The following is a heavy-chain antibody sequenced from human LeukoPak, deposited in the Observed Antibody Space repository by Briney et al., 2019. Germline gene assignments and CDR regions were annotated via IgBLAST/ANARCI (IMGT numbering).Heavy chain of an antibody. CDR3: AIATEGWFDP. V-gene: IGHV4-34*01. J-gene: IGHJ5*02. D-gene: IGHD4-11*01. CDR1: GGSFSGYY. CDR2: INHSGST. Sequence: PSETLSLTCAVYGGSFSGYYWSWIRQPPGKGLEWIGEINHSGSTSYNPSLKSRVTISVDTSKNQFSLKLSSVTAADTAVYYCAIATEGWFDPWGQGTLVTVSS.